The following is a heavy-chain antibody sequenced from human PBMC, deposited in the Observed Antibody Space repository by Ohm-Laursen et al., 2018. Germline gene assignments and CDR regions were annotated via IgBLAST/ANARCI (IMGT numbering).Heavy chain of an antibody. V-gene: IGHV4-59*08. Sequence: SDTLSLTCTVSVGSINNFYWSWIRQPPGKGLECIGYIYYTGSTNYNPSLKSRVTISVDTSKNQFSLNLTSMTAADTAVYFCARRHKGNFDYWGQGTLVTVSS. CDR3: ARRHKGNFDY. CDR1: VGSINNFY. J-gene: IGHJ4*02. D-gene: IGHD3-10*01. CDR2: IYYTGST.